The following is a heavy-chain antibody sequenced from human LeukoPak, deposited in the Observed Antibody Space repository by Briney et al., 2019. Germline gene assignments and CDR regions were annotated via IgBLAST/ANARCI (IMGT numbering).Heavy chain of an antibody. CDR1: GGSFSGYY. J-gene: IGHJ4*02. CDR2: IYYSGST. Sequence: SETLSLTCAVYGGSFSGYYWSWIRQPPGKGLEWIGSIYYSGSTYYNPSLKSRVTISVDTSKNQFSLKLSSVTAADTAVYYCARVAAPFPFSPFYFGYWGQGTLVTVSS. D-gene: IGHD6-13*01. CDR3: ARVAAPFPFSPFYFGY. V-gene: IGHV4-34*01.